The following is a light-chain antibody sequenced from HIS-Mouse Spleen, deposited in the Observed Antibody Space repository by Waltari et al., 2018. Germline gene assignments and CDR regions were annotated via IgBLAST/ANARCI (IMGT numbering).Light chain of an antibody. CDR1: QSISSW. CDR2: KAS. Sequence: DLQMSQSPSTLSASVGHRVTITCRASQSISSWLAWYQQKPWKAPKLLIYKASSLESGVPSRFSGSGSGTEFTLTISSLQPDDFATYYCQQYNSYSWTFGQGTKVEIK. J-gene: IGKJ1*01. CDR3: QQYNSYSWT. V-gene: IGKV1-5*03.